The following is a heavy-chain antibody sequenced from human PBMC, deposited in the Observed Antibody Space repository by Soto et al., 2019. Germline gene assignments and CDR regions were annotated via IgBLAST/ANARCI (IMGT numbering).Heavy chain of an antibody. CDR3: ARDGLNMGGNWFGP. J-gene: IGHJ5*02. V-gene: IGHV1-69*01. D-gene: IGHD3-16*01. Sequence: QVQLVQSGAEVKKPGSSVKVSCKASGGTFSSYAISWVRQAPGQGLEWMGGIIPIFGTANYAQKFQGRVTITADEFKSTGYKELSRLRSEDTAVYYCARDGLNMGGNWFGPWGQGTLVTVSS. CDR2: IIPIFGTA. CDR1: GGTFSSYA.